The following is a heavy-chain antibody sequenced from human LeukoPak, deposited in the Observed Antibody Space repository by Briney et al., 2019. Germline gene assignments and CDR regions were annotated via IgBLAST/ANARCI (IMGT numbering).Heavy chain of an antibody. CDR1: GFTFSSYG. Sequence: GGSLRLSCAASGFTFSSYGMHWVRQAPGKGLEWVAVIWYDGSNKYYADSVKGRFTISRDNSKNTLYLQMNSLRVEDTAFYYCARDLAYSRLDYWGQGMLVTVSS. D-gene: IGHD5-18*01. V-gene: IGHV3-33*01. CDR3: ARDLAYSRLDY. CDR2: IWYDGSNK. J-gene: IGHJ4*02.